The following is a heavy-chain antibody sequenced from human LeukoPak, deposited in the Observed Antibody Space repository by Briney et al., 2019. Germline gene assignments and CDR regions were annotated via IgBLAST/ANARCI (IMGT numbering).Heavy chain of an antibody. V-gene: IGHV3-53*01. D-gene: IGHD6-13*01. CDR1: GFTVSSNY. CDR2: IYSGGST. J-gene: IGHJ4*02. CDR3: AKEPKYSSSWYGDY. Sequence: PGGSLRLSCAVSGFTVSSNYMSWVRQAPGKGLEWVSVIYSGGSTYYADSVKGRFTISRDNSKNTLYLQMNSLRAEDTAVYYCAKEPKYSSSWYGDYWGQGTLVTVSS.